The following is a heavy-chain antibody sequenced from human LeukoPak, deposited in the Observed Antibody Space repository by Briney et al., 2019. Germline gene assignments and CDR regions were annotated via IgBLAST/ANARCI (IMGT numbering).Heavy chain of an antibody. J-gene: IGHJ4*02. D-gene: IGHD5-24*01. CDR1: GFTFENYA. CDR2: ISWRSNNI. CDR3: AKDGRDGYNYKYFDS. Sequence: GGSLRLSCVASGFTFENYAMFWVRQRPGKGLEWVARISWRSNNIDYADSVQGRFTVSRENARNSLYLQMNSLRAGETALYYCAKDGRDGYNYKYFDSWGQGTLVTVSS. V-gene: IGHV3-9*01.